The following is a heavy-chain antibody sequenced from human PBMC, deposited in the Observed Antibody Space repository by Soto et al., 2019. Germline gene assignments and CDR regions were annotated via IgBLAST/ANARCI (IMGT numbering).Heavy chain of an antibody. CDR1: GGSFSGYY. CDR3: ARGYYGDYPEPTMYYCDY. D-gene: IGHD4-17*01. J-gene: IGHJ4*02. CDR2: INHSGST. Sequence: QVQLQQWGAGLLKPSETLSLTCAVDGGSFSGYYWSWIRQPPGKGLVWHGGINHSGSTNYNPALMRRVTISVVPPKNRFSQKLSSVTAADTAVYYCARGYYGDYPEPTMYYCDYWGQGTLVAVSS. V-gene: IGHV4-34*01.